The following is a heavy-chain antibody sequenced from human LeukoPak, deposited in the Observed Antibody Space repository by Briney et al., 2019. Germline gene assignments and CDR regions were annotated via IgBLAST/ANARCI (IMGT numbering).Heavy chain of an antibody. CDR2: IYYSGST. Sequence: SETLSLTCTVSGGSISSHYWSWIRQPPGKGLEWIWYIYYSGSTNYNPSLKSRVTISVDTSKNQFSLKLSSVTAADTAVYYCARHWAYYDFWSGYYASEYNWFDPWGQGTLVTVSS. D-gene: IGHD3-3*01. V-gene: IGHV4-59*11. CDR3: ARHWAYYDFWSGYYASEYNWFDP. CDR1: GGSISSHY. J-gene: IGHJ5*02.